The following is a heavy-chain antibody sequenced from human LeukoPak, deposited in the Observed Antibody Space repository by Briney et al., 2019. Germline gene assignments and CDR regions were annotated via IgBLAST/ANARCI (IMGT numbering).Heavy chain of an antibody. CDR1: GGSISSYY. CDR3: ARDFSHYSPNWFDP. Sequence: SETLSLTCTVSGGSISSYYWSWIRQPAGKGLEWIGRIYSSGSTNYNPSLKSRVTMSVDTSKNQFSLKLSSVTAAGTAVYYCARDFSHYSPNWFDPWGQGTLVTVSS. J-gene: IGHJ5*02. CDR2: IYSSGST. D-gene: IGHD2-15*01. V-gene: IGHV4-4*07.